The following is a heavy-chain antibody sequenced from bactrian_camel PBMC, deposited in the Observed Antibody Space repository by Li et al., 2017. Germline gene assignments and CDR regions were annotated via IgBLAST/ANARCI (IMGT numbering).Heavy chain of an antibody. CDR2: ISTDGTT. CDR1: IWTYRRTC. Sequence: QLVESGGGSVQAGGSLSLSCAVPIWTYRRTCAGWFRQAPGKEREGVAVISTDGTTGYADSVKGRFTISNAKNTLTLQMNSLKPEDTAMYYCAISKYCVTLGAAHNYWGQGTQVTVS. CDR3: AISKYCVTLGAAHNY. J-gene: IGHJ4*01. D-gene: IGHD1*01. V-gene: IGHV3S53*01.